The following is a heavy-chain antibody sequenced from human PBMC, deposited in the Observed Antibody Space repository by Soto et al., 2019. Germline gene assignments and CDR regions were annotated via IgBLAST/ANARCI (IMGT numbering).Heavy chain of an antibody. V-gene: IGHV3-13*01. CDR3: ARQASYWHGGGGWFDP. Sequence: EVQLVESGGGLVQPGGSLRLSCAASGFTFSAYDMHWVRQPTGKGLEWVSAIGTLHDTYYPDSVKGRFTTSRENAKNSFYLQMNSLTTGDTAVYYCARQASYWHGGGGWFDPWGQGTLVTVSS. CDR2: IGTLHDT. D-gene: IGHD2-8*02. J-gene: IGHJ5*02. CDR1: GFTFSAYD.